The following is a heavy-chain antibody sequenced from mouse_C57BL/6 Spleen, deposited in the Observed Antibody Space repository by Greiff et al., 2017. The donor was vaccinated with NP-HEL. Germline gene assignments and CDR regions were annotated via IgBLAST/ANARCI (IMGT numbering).Heavy chain of an antibody. Sequence: VQLQQSGAELVKPGASVKLSCKASGYTFTSYWMHWVKQRPGQGLEWIGMIHPNSGSTNYNEKFKSKATLTVDKSSSTAYMQLSSLTSEDSAVYYCAREVVTTNDYAMDYWGQGTSVTVSS. CDR2: IHPNSGST. D-gene: IGHD2-2*01. J-gene: IGHJ4*01. CDR3: AREVVTTNDYAMDY. CDR1: GYTFTSYW. V-gene: IGHV1-64*01.